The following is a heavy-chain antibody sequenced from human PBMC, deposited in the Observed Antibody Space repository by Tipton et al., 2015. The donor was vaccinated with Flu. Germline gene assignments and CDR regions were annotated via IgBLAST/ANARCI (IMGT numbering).Heavy chain of an antibody. Sequence: LRLSCTVSGGSISSSAYYWGWIRQTPGKGLEWIGNIYYSGSTFYNPSLKSRVTISLDKSTNQFSLRLSSVTVADTAIYYCAIDDFGSSWYGYWGQGSLVTVSS. CDR3: AIDDFGSSWYGY. J-gene: IGHJ4*02. CDR2: IYYSGST. CDR1: GGSISSSAYY. V-gene: IGHV4-39*07. D-gene: IGHD6-13*01.